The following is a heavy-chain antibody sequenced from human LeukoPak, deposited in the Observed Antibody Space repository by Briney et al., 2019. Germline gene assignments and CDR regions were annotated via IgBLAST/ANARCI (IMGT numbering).Heavy chain of an antibody. D-gene: IGHD6-19*01. CDR2: IYSGGST. Sequence: GGSLRLSCAASGFTVSDNYMTWVRQAPGEGLEWVSVIYSGGSTYYADSVKGRFTISRDNSKNTLYLQMNNLRAEDTAVYYCAREYSSGWYLGYWGQGTLVTVSS. J-gene: IGHJ4*02. CDR1: GFTVSDNY. CDR3: AREYSSGWYLGY. V-gene: IGHV3-66*01.